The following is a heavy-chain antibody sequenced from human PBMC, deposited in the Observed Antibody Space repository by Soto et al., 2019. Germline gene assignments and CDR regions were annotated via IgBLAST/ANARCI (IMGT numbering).Heavy chain of an antibody. CDR2: TWSDGNNK. D-gene: IGHD5-12*01. J-gene: IGHJ4*02. CDR1: GFTFSSYG. CDR3: ARGRNDYHYVYY. V-gene: IGHV3-33*01. Sequence: QVQLVESGGGVVQPGRSLRLSCAASGFTFSSYGMHWVRQAPGKGLEWVTFTWSDGNNKYYADSVKGRFTISRDNSKNTLYLQMNSLRDEDTAVYYCARGRNDYHYVYYWCQGALGTGSS.